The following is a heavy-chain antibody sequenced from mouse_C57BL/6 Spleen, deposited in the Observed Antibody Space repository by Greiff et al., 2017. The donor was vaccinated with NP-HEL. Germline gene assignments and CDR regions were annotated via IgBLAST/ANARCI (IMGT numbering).Heavy chain of an antibody. J-gene: IGHJ2*01. CDR1: GFTFSDYG. D-gene: IGHD2-4*01. CDR3: ARSLYDYYFDY. CDR2: ISSGSSTI. Sequence: DVKLVESGGGLVKPGGSLKLSCAASGFTFSDYGMHWVRQAPEKGLEWVAYISSGSSTIYYADTVKGRFTISRDNAKNTLFLQMTSLRSEDTAMYYCARSLYDYYFDYWGQGTTLTVSS. V-gene: IGHV5-17*01.